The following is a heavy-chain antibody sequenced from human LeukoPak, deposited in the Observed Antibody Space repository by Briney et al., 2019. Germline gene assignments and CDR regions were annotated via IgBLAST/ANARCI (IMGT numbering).Heavy chain of an antibody. D-gene: IGHD2-2*02. V-gene: IGHV3-20*04. CDR2: INWNGGST. CDR3: ARRDIVVVPAAIIGAFDI. Sequence: GGSLRLSCAASGLTFSTYWMSWVRQAPGKGLEWVSGINWNGGSTGYADSVKGRFTISRDNAKNSLYLQMNSLRAEDTALYYCARRDIVVVPAAIIGAFDIWGQGTMVTVSS. CDR1: GLTFSTYW. J-gene: IGHJ3*02.